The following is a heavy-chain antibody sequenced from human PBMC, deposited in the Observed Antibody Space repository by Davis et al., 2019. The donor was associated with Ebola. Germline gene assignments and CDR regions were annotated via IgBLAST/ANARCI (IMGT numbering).Heavy chain of an antibody. CDR2: INHSGST. Sequence: GSLRLSFAVYSFSFLGYYWSWIRQPPGKGLEWIGEINHSGSTNYDPSLKSRVTISVDTSKNQFSLKVSSVTAADTAVYYCARVLQQVVRLDPWGQGTLVNVTS. CDR3: ARVLQQVVRLDP. CDR1: SFSFLGYY. V-gene: IGHV4-34*01. J-gene: IGHJ5*02. D-gene: IGHD6-6*01.